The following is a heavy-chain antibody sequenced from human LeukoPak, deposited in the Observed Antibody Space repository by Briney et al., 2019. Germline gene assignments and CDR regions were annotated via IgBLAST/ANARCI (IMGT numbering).Heavy chain of an antibody. D-gene: IGHD3-10*01. V-gene: IGHV5-51*01. CDR2: IYPGDSDT. CDR1: GYSFINYW. J-gene: IGHJ4*02. CDR3: ARPSHSGSYYHGFDY. Sequence: GESLKISCKGSGYSFINYWIGWVRQMPGKGLEWMGIIYPGDSDTRYSPSFQGQVTISADKSISTAYLQWSSLKASDTAVYYCARPSHSGSYYHGFDYWGQGTLVTVYS.